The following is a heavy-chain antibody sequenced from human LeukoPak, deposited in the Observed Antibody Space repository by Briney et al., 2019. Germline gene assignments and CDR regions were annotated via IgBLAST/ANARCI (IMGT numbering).Heavy chain of an antibody. V-gene: IGHV3-23*01. CDR3: AKDSHITLIVVVIGAFDI. D-gene: IGHD3-22*01. J-gene: IGHJ3*02. CDR1: GFTFSSYA. Sequence: GGSLRLSCAASGFTFSSYAMSWVRQAPGKGLEWVSAISGSGGSTYYADSVKGRFTISRDNSKNTLYLQMNSLRAEDTAVYYCAKDSHITLIVVVIGAFDIWGQGTMVTVSS. CDR2: ISGSGGST.